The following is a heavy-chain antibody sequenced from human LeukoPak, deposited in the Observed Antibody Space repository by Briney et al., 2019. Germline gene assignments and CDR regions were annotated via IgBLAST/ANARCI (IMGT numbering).Heavy chain of an antibody. V-gene: IGHV3-74*01. CDR3: ARESYDSSGYYYGGGFDY. Sequence: GGSLRLSCAASGFTFSSYWIHWVRQAPGKGLVWVSRIYSDAAYYADSVKGRFTISRDNAKNTLYLQMNSLRAEDTAVYYCARESYDSSGYYYGGGFDYWGQGTLVTVSS. CDR1: GFTFSSYW. D-gene: IGHD3-22*01. J-gene: IGHJ4*02. CDR2: IYSDAA.